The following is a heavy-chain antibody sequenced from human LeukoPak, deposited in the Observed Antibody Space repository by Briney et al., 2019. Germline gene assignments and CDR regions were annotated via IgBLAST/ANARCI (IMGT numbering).Heavy chain of an antibody. D-gene: IGHD6-6*01. V-gene: IGHV4-59*08. CDR1: GGSISSYY. CDR3: ARQEQLVDY. Sequence: PSETLSLTCTVSGGSISSYYWSWIRQPPGKGLEWIGYIYYSGSTNYNPSLKSRVTISVDTSKNQFSLKLSSVTAADTAVYYCARQEQLVDYWGQGTLVTVSS. CDR2: IYYSGST. J-gene: IGHJ4*02.